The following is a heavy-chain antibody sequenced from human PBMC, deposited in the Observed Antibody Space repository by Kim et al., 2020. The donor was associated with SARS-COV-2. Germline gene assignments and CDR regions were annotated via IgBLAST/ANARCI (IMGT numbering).Heavy chain of an antibody. CDR2: INQDGSVT. CDR3: ARAAFSSGSY. J-gene: IGHJ4*02. D-gene: IGHD1-26*01. Sequence: GGSLGLSCAASGFTFSSYWMNWVRQAPGKGLEWVANINQDGSVTYYADSVKGRFTISRDNAKNSLYLQMNSLRVDDTAVFYCARAAFSSGSYWGQGILVTVSS. V-gene: IGHV3-7*03. CDR1: GFTFSSYW.